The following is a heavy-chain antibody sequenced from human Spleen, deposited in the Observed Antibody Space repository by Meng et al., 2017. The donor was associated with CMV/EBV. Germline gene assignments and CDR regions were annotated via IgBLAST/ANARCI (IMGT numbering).Heavy chain of an antibody. CDR3: ARGDSSTSWLVFDY. V-gene: IGHV3-23*01. D-gene: IGHD6-13*01. Sequence: AAGFTFNNYAMTWVRQAPGKGLEWVSTISGTGGTTYYADSVKGRFTISRDDSRNTLYLQMNSLRVEDTAVFYCARGDSSTSWLVFDYWGLGTLVTVSS. CDR1: GFTFNNYA. CDR2: ISGTGGTT. J-gene: IGHJ4*02.